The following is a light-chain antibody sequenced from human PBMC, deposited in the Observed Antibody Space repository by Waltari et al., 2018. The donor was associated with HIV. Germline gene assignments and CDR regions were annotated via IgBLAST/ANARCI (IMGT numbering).Light chain of an antibody. J-gene: IGLJ1*01. Sequence: QSALTQPASVSGYPGQSLTISCTGTASDIGYSYYVPWYQQYPGKAPKLIIYEVFQRPSGVSDRFTASKSGITASLTISGLQDEDEADYYCCSYAGSYTYVFGTGTKVTVL. V-gene: IGLV2-11*01. CDR2: EVF. CDR3: CSYAGSYTYV. CDR1: ASDIGYSYY.